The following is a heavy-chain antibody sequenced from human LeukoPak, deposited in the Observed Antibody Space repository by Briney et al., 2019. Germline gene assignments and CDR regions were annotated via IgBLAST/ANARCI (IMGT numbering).Heavy chain of an antibody. CDR3: AKPNSGHSGWYGPDY. V-gene: IGHV3-11*01. J-gene: IGHJ4*02. CDR2: ISRSGSTK. CDR1: GFTFSDYN. Sequence: GGSLRLSCAASGFTFSDYNVRWIRQAPGKGLEWVSSISRSGSTKYYADSVKGRFTISRDNAKNSLFLQMNSLRAEDTAVYYCAKPNSGHSGWYGPDYWGQGTLVTVSS. D-gene: IGHD6-19*01.